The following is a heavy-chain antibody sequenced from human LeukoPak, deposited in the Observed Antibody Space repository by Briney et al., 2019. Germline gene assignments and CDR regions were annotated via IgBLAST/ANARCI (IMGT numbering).Heavy chain of an antibody. CDR3: ARDFLFGVVKNWFDP. J-gene: IGHJ5*02. Sequence: KPSETLSLTCAVYGGSFSGYDWSWIRQPPGKGLEWIGEINHSGSTNYNPSLKSRVTISVETSKNQFSLKLSSVTAADTAVYYCARDFLFGVVKNWFDPWGQGTLVTVSS. CDR1: GGSFSGYD. CDR2: INHSGST. D-gene: IGHD3-3*01. V-gene: IGHV4-34*01.